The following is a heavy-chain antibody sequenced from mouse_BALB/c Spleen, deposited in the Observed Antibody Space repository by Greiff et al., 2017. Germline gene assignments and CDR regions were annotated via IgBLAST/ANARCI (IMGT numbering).Heavy chain of an antibody. D-gene: IGHD1-1*02. CDR3: ARRGDRYYGPWFAY. Sequence: EVQLQQSGPGLVKPSQSLSLTCTVTGYSITSDYAWNWIRQFPGNKLEWMGYISYSGSTSYNPSLKSRISITRDTSKNQFFLQLNSVTTEDTATYYCARRGDRYYGPWFAYWGQGTLVTVSA. CDR1: GYSITSDYA. J-gene: IGHJ3*01. V-gene: IGHV3-2*02. CDR2: ISYSGST.